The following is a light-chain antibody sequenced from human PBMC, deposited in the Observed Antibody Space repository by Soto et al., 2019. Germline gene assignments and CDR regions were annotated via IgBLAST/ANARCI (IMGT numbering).Light chain of an antibody. CDR3: AAWDDSLSGPVV. V-gene: IGLV1-47*01. CDR2: RNN. J-gene: IGLJ2*01. Sequence: QSVLTQPPSASGTPGQRVTISCSGSSSNIGSNYVYWYQQLPGTAPKLLIYRNNQRPSGVPDRFSGSNSGTSASLAISGLRSEDEADYYCAAWDDSLSGPVVFDGWTKLTFL. CDR1: SSNIGSNY.